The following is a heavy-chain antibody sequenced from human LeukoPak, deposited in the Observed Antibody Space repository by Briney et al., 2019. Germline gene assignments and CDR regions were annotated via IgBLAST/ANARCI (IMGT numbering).Heavy chain of an antibody. D-gene: IGHD3-22*01. CDR2: INNVGSSA. Sequence: GGSLRLSCAASGFTFSSYWMHWVRQAPGKGLVWVSRINNVGSSATYADSVKGRFTISRDNAKNTLYLQMNSLRAEDTAVYYCAREGSSSYDDAFDIWGQGTIVTVSS. V-gene: IGHV3-74*01. J-gene: IGHJ3*02. CDR3: AREGSSSYDDAFDI. CDR1: GFTFSSYW.